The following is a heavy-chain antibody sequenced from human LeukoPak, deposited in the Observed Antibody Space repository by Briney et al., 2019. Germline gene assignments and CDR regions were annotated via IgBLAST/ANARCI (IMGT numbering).Heavy chain of an antibody. CDR1: GGTFSSYA. CDR3: ARDPESYYDSSGYSDY. Sequence: SVKVSCKASGGTFSSYAIGWVRQAPGQGLEWMGGIIPIFGTANYAQKFQGRVTITADESTSTAYMELSGLRSEDTAVYYCARDPESYYDSSGYSDYWGQGTLVTVSS. CDR2: IIPIFGTA. D-gene: IGHD3-22*01. V-gene: IGHV1-69*13. J-gene: IGHJ4*02.